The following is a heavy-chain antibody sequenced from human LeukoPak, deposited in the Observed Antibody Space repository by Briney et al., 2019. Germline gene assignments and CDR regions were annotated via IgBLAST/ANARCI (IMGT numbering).Heavy chain of an antibody. J-gene: IGHJ6*03. D-gene: IGHD3-10*01. CDR2: IYYSGST. CDR3: TRGPWGSGSYAPMDV. V-gene: IGHV4-59*01. CDR1: GGSISGYY. Sequence: SETLSLTCTVSGGSISGYYWSWIRQPPGKELDWIGYIYYSGSTNYNPSLKSRVTISVDTSKNQFSLKLTSVTAADTAVYYCTRGPWGSGSYAPMDVWGKGTTVTVSS.